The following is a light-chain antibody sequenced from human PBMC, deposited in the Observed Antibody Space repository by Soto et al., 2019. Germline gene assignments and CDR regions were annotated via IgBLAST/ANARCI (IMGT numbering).Light chain of an antibody. CDR2: EVS. V-gene: IGLV2-14*01. CDR3: SSYTGSSTSYV. J-gene: IGLJ1*01. CDR1: SSDVGAYNF. Sequence: QSVLTQPASVSGSPGQSITISCTGTSSDVGAYNFVSWYQQHPGKAPKLIFYEVSNRPPGLSDRFSGSKSGTTASLTISGLQAEDEADYFCSSYTGSSTSYVFGTGTKVTVL.